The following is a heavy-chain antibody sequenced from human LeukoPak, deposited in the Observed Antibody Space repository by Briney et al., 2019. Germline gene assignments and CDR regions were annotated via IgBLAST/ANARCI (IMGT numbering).Heavy chain of an antibody. V-gene: IGHV4-34*01. J-gene: IGHJ4*02. CDR3: ARGAEYYAIWRGYAGYSDY. CDR1: GTPFSGYY. CDR2: INHSGST. D-gene: IGHD3-3*01. Sequence: SETLSLTCAVYGTPFSGYYWSWIRQPPGKGLEWIGEINHSGSTNYNPSLKSRVTISLDRSKKKFSLKLTSVTAADTAVYFCARGAEYYAIWRGYAGYSDYWGQGISVTVSS.